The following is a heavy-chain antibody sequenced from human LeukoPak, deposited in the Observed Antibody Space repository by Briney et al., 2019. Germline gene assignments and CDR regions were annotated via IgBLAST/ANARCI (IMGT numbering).Heavy chain of an antibody. Sequence: ASVKVSCKASGYTFTGYYMHWVRQAPGQGLEWRGWINPNSGGTNYAQKFQGRVTMTRGTSISTAYMELSRLRSDDTAVYYCASYGVRGVIGQYYFGGWGQVVLVTVSS. CDR2: INPNSGGT. CDR3: ASYGVRGVIGQYYFGG. V-gene: IGHV1-2*02. J-gene: IGHJ4*02. D-gene: IGHD3-10*01. CDR1: GYTFTGYY.